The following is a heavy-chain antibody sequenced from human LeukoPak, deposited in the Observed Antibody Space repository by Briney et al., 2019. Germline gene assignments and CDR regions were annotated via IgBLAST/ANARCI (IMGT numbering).Heavy chain of an antibody. Sequence: PGGSLRLSCAASGFSVSSNYMTWLRQAPGRGLEWVSAIYSGGSTYYADSVKGRFTISRDNSKDTLYLQMNSLRAEDTAVYYCARGGSYYDYWGQETLVTVSS. J-gene: IGHJ4*02. D-gene: IGHD3-16*01. CDR2: IYSGGST. CDR3: ARGGSYYDY. CDR1: GFSVSSNY. V-gene: IGHV3-53*01.